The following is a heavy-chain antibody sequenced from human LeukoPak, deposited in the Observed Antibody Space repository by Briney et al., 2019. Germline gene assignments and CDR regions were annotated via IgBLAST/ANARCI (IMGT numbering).Heavy chain of an antibody. CDR3: ARELPAAILRLDPGLDY. Sequence: GGSLRLSCAASGFTFSSYWMHWVRQAPGKGLVWVSRINSDGSSTSYADSVKGRFTISRDNAKNTLYLQMNSLSAEDTAVYYCARELPAAILRLDPGLDYWGQGTLVTVSS. D-gene: IGHD2-2*01. CDR2: INSDGSST. J-gene: IGHJ4*02. V-gene: IGHV3-74*01. CDR1: GFTFSSYW.